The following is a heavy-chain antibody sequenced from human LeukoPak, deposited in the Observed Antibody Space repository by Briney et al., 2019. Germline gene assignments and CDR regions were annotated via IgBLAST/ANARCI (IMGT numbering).Heavy chain of an antibody. CDR1: GFTFSSYA. V-gene: IGHV3-30*04. CDR3: AKTSSDYGERFEH. J-gene: IGHJ4*02. Sequence: GRSLRLSCAASGFTFSSYAMRWVRQAPGKGLEWVAFVSHDGRTQYYVDSVKGRFTISRDNSKNTLYLQMNSLRTEDTALYYCAKTSSDYGERFEHWGQGTLVTVSS. CDR2: VSHDGRTQ. D-gene: IGHD4-17*01.